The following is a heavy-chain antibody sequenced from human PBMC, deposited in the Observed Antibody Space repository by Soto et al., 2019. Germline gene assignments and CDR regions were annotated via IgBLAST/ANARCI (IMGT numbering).Heavy chain of an antibody. CDR3: GRVMRSLLSITALDT. CDR1: GYTFARDQ. D-gene: IGHD3-10*01. CDR2: IDPSGGKT. J-gene: IGHJ5*02. V-gene: IGHV1-46*01. Sequence: ASVKVSCKASGYTFARDQIHWVRQAPGQGLEWMGMIDPSGGKTNYAQKFQGRATMTRDTSTSTVYMALSSLRSEDTAIYFCGRVMRSLLSITALDTWGQGTLVTVSS.